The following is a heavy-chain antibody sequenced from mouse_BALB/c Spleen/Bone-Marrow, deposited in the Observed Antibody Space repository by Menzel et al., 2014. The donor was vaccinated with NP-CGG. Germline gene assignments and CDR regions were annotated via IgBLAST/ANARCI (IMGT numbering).Heavy chain of an antibody. CDR3: TRMWAY. Sequence: VQLQPSGAELVKPRASVKMSCKASGYTFTSYWMHWVKQRPGQGLEWIGTIDPSDSYTSYNQKFKGKATLTVDTSSSTAYMQLSGLTSEDSAVYYCTRMWAYWGQGTLVTVSA. V-gene: IGHV1S127*01. CDR1: GYTFTSYW. CDR2: IDPSDSYT. J-gene: IGHJ3*01.